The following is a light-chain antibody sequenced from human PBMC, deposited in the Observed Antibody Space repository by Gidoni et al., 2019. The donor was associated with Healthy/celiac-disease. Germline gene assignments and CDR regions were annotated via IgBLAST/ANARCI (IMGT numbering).Light chain of an antibody. J-gene: IGKJ1*01. CDR1: QSISSY. V-gene: IGKV1-39*01. CDR3: QQSYSTLSWT. CDR2: AAS. Sequence: DIQMTQSPSSLSASVGDRVTITCRASQSISSYLNWYQQEPGKAPTLLIYAASILQSAVPSRFIGSGSGTDFTLTISILQPEDFATYYCQQSYSTLSWTFGQGTKVEIK.